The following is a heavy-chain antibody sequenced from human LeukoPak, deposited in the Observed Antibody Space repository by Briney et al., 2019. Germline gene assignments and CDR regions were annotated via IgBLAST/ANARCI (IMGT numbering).Heavy chain of an antibody. Sequence: ASVTVSYKASGYTFTGYYMHWVRQAPGQGREGMGWINPNSGGTNYAQKFQGRVSMTRDTSISTAYMDLSDLRSDDTAVYYCARGRNIEMTTMSGGSDYWGQGTLVTVSS. J-gene: IGHJ4*02. CDR2: INPNSGGT. CDR3: ARGRNIEMTTMSGGSDY. V-gene: IGHV1-2*02. CDR1: GYTFTGYY. D-gene: IGHD5-24*01.